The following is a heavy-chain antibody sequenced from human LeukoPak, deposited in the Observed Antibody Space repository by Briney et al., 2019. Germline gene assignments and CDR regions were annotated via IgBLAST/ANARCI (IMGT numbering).Heavy chain of an antibody. CDR2: MNPNSGNT. D-gene: IGHD3-22*01. Sequence: GASVKVSCKASGYTSTSYDINWVRQATGQGLEWMGWMNPNSGNTGYAQKFQGRVTMTRNTSISTAYMELSSLRSEDTAVYYCARGGTYYYDSSVYYYVPRRDYYMDVWGKGTTVTVSS. J-gene: IGHJ6*03. V-gene: IGHV1-8*01. CDR1: GYTSTSYD. CDR3: ARGGTYYYDSSVYYYVPRRDYYMDV.